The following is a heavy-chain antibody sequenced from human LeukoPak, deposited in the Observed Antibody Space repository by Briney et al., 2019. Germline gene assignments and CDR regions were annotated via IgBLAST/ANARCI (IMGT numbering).Heavy chain of an antibody. D-gene: IGHD3-3*01. CDR3: ARGGLRVKYYDFWSGYYTH. CDR2: INHSGST. CDR1: GGSFSGYY. Sequence: SETLSLTCAVYGGSFSGYYWSWIRQPPGKGLEWIGEINHSGSTNYNPSLKSRVTISVDTSKNQFSLKLSSVTAADTAVYYCARGGLRVKYYDFWSGYYTHWGQGTLVTVSS. J-gene: IGHJ4*02. V-gene: IGHV4-34*01.